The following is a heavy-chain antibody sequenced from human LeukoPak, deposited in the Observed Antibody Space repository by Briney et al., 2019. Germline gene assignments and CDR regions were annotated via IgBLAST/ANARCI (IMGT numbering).Heavy chain of an antibody. D-gene: IGHD1-26*01. CDR2: IKQDGSEK. CDR3: ARESGEVDY. J-gene: IGHJ4*02. CDR1: GFTFSSYW. Sequence: PGGSLRLSCAASGFTFSSYWMSWVRQAPGKGLEWVANIKQDGSEKYYVDSVKGRFTISRDNAKNSLYLQLNSLRVEDTAFYYCARESGEVDYWGQGTLVTVSS. V-gene: IGHV3-7*03.